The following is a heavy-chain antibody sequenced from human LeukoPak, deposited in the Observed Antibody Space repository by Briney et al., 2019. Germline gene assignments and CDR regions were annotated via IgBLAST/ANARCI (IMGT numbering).Heavy chain of an antibody. CDR1: GFTFSSYG. J-gene: IGHJ4*02. V-gene: IGHV3-30*03. D-gene: IGHD5-24*01. CDR3: ARPSRDGYNYLDS. Sequence: PGGSLRLSCAASGFTFSSYGMLWVRQAPGKGLEGVAVISYAGSTKYSPDSVKGRFTISRDNSKNTLYLQMNTLRAEDPAVYYGARPSRDGYNYLDSWGQGTLVTVSS. CDR2: ISYAGSTK.